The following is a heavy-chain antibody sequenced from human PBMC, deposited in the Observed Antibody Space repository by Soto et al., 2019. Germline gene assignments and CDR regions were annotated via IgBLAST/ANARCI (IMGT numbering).Heavy chain of an antibody. CDR2: IYPTDSDT. D-gene: IGHD6-19*01. CDR1: GYTFTSYW. V-gene: IGHV5-51*01. J-gene: IGHJ4*02. CDR3: ATTLNSGWYLLDY. Sequence: GESLKISCQISGYTFTSYWIGWVRQMPGKGLEWMGIIYPTDSDTTYSPSFQGQVTISADKSINTAYLQWSSLKASDTAMYFCATTLNSGWYLLDYWGQGTLVTVSS.